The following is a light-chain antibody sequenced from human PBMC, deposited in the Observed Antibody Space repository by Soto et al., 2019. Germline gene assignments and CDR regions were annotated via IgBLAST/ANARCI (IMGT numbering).Light chain of an antibody. CDR2: GAS. J-gene: IGKJ1*01. V-gene: IGKV3-15*01. CDR3: QQYNNWPMWT. Sequence: IVMTTFSGNLSLSPGERATLSCRASQSITRNLAWYQQSPGQAPRLLIYGASTRATGIPARFSGSGSGTEFTLTINSLQSEDFAVYYCQQYNNWPMWTFGQGTKVDIK. CDR1: QSITRN.